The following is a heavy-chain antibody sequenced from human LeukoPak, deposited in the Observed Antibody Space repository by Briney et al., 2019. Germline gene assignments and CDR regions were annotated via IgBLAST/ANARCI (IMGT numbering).Heavy chain of an antibody. CDR3: AKDLHGGYSSDY. D-gene: IGHD4-23*01. CDR2: MGYEGIHK. J-gene: IGHJ4*02. CDR1: GFTFNNFG. Sequence: GGSLRLSCAASGFTFNNFGMHWVRQAPGKGLEWVAFMGYEGIHKYYADSVKGRFTISKDDSKATLYLQMNSLRPEDTAVYYCAKDLHGGYSSDYWGQGTLVTVSS. V-gene: IGHV3-30*02.